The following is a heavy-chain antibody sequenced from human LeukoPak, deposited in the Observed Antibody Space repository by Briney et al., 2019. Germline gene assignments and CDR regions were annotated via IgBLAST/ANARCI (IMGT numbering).Heavy chain of an antibody. D-gene: IGHD6-25*01. J-gene: IGHJ4*02. Sequence: GESLKVSCKGSGYSFTSYWIGWVRQMPGKGLEWLGIIYPRDSDTRYSPSFQGQVTISVNTSIDTAYLQWSSVRASDTAMYYCARLLAAPYYINYWGQGTLVTVSS. CDR1: GYSFTSYW. CDR3: ARLLAAPYYINY. V-gene: IGHV5-51*01. CDR2: IYPRDSDT.